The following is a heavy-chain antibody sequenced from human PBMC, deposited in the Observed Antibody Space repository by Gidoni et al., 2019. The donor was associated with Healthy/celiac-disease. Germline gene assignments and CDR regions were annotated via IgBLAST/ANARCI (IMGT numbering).Heavy chain of an antibody. Sequence: EVQLVQSGAEVKKPGESLRISCKGSGYSFTSYWISWVRQMPGKGLEWMGRIYPSDSYTNYSPALQGHVTISADKSISTAYRQWSSLKASDTAMYYCARGLSEYSSSSGAFDIWGQGTMVTVSS. CDR3: ARGLSEYSSSSGAFDI. CDR2: IYPSDSYT. D-gene: IGHD6-6*01. J-gene: IGHJ3*02. V-gene: IGHV5-10-1*03. CDR1: GYSFTSYW.